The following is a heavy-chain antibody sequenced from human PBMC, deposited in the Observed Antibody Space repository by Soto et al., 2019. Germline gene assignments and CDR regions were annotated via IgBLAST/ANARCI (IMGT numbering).Heavy chain of an antibody. Sequence: QVQLVQSGADVKKPGSSVNVSCKTSGGPFGSSAISWVRQAPAQGLEWMGEIIPVFDKANYAQNFQGRLTITADEPTGTVFMQLSSLRSEDTAVYFCARLRRDWGDAFDIWGLGTFVTVSS. D-gene: IGHD3-16*01. J-gene: IGHJ3*02. CDR3: ARLRRDWGDAFDI. V-gene: IGHV1-69*01. CDR1: GGPFGSSA. CDR2: IIPVFDKA.